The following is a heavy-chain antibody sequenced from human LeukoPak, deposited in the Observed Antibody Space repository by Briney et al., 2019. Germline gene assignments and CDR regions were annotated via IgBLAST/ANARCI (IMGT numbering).Heavy chain of an antibody. D-gene: IGHD2-2*02. CDR1: GGTFRTYV. Sequence: ASVKVSCKASGGTFRTYVFSWVRQAPGQGLEWIGGIIPLFRTTNYAQKLQGRVTITADESTSTAYMELKSLRSDDMAVYYCTLYNYWGQGTLVTVSS. V-gene: IGHV1-69*13. CDR3: TLYNY. CDR2: IIPLFRTT. J-gene: IGHJ4*02.